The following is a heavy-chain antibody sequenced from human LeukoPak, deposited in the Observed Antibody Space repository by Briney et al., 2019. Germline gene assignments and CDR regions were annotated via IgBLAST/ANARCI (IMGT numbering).Heavy chain of an antibody. J-gene: IGHJ4*02. CDR1: GFTFSSYG. CDR3: AKDARGDYYYDSSGYGFDY. CDR2: IRYDGSNK. V-gene: IGHV3-30*02. Sequence: GGSLRLSCAASGFTFSSYGMHWVRQAPGKGLEWVAFIRYDGSNKYYADSVKGRFTISRDNSKNTLYLQMNSLRAEDTTVYYCAKDARGDYYYDSSGYGFDYWGQGTLVTVSS. D-gene: IGHD3-22*01.